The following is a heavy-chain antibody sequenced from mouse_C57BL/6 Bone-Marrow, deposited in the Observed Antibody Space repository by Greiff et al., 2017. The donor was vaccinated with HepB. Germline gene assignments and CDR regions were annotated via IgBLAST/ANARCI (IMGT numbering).Heavy chain of an antibody. J-gene: IGHJ1*03. V-gene: IGHV3-6*01. Sequence: EVKLVESGPGLVKPSQSLSLPCSVTGYSITSGYYWNWIRQFPGNKLEWMGYISYDGSNNYNPSLKNRISITRYTSKNQFFLKLNSVTTEDTATEYCARERGGYFDVWGTGTTVTVSS. CDR3: ARERGGYFDV. CDR2: ISYDGSN. CDR1: GYSITSGYY.